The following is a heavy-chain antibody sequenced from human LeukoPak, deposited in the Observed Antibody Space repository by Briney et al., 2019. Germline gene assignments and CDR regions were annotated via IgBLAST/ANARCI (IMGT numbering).Heavy chain of an antibody. CDR2: IYTSGST. J-gene: IGHJ4*02. D-gene: IGHD1-1*01. CDR3: ATTRWTSERGGFDY. V-gene: IGHV4-61*02. CDR1: GYSISSGYC. Sequence: NPSETLSLTCTVSGYSISSGYCWGWIRQPAGKGLEWIGRIYTSGSTKYNPSLKSRVTISLDTSKNQFSLKVSSVTAADTAMYYCATTRWTSERGGFDYWGQGTLVTVSS.